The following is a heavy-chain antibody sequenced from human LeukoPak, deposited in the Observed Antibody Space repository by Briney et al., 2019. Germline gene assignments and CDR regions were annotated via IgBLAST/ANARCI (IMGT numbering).Heavy chain of an antibody. Sequence: GGSLRLSCAASGFTFSNYYMNWVRQAPGKGLEWVSSISGSSSYIYYADSVKGRFTISRDNAENTLYLQMNSLTAEDTAVYYCARDRGYNLDYWGQGTLVTVSS. J-gene: IGHJ4*02. CDR3: ARDRGYNLDY. V-gene: IGHV3-21*01. CDR1: GFTFSNYY. D-gene: IGHD5-24*01. CDR2: ISGSSSYI.